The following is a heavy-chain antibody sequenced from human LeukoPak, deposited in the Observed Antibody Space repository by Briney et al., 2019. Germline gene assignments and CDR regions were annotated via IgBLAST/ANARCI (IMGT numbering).Heavy chain of an antibody. CDR1: GFTFNSYA. J-gene: IGHJ4*02. V-gene: IGHV3-7*03. D-gene: IGHD3-16*01. Sequence: GGSLRLSCAASGFTFNSYAMSWVRQAPGKGLEWVANIKQDGSEKYYADSLKGRFTISRDNAENSLYLQMNSLRAEDTAVYYCARGGSHSSWGQGTLVTVSS. CDR2: IKQDGSEK. CDR3: ARGGSHSS.